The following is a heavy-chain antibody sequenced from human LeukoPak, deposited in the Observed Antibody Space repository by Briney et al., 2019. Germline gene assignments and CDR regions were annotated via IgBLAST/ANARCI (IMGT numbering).Heavy chain of an antibody. CDR3: AREGGGSCYYDY. CDR2: ISSNGGST. V-gene: IGHV3-64*01. Sequence: GGSLRLSCAASGFTFSSYWMSWARQAPGKGLEYVSAISSNGGSTYYANSVKGRFTISRDNSKNTLYLQMGSLRAEDMAVYYCAREGGGSCYYDYWGQGTLVTVSS. J-gene: IGHJ4*02. CDR1: GFTFSSYW. D-gene: IGHD2-15*01.